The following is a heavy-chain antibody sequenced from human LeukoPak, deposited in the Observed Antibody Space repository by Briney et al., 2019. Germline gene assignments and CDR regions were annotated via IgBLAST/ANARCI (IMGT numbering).Heavy chain of an antibody. CDR1: GYTFTSYD. CDR2: MNPNSGNT. V-gene: IGHV1-8*03. Sequence: GASVKVPCKASGYTFTSYDINWVRQATGQGLEWMGWMNPNSGNTGYAQKFQGRVTITRNTSISTAYMELSSLRSEDTAVYYCWGGGGDSSGYEFDYWGQGTLVTVSS. CDR3: WGGGGDSSGYEFDY. D-gene: IGHD3-22*01. J-gene: IGHJ4*02.